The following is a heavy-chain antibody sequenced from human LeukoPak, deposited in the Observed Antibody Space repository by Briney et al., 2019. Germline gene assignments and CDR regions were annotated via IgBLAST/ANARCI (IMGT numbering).Heavy chain of an antibody. V-gene: IGHV4-59*01. J-gene: IGHJ6*02. CDR1: GGSISSYY. Sequence: SDTLSLTCTVSGGSISSYYWSWIRQPPGKGLEWIGYIYYSGSTNYNPSLKSRVTISVDTSKNQFSLKLSSVTAADTAVYYCARDSRTDDYYYYGMDVWGQGTTVTVSS. CDR2: IYYSGST. CDR3: ARDSRTDDYYYYGMDV. D-gene: IGHD6-13*01.